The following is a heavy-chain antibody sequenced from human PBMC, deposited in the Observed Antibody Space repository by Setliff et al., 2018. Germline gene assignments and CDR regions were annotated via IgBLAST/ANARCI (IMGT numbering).Heavy chain of an antibody. J-gene: IGHJ4*02. CDR1: GASFSGTC. CDR2: INHSGSP. Sequence: PSETLSLTCAVYGASFSGTCCSWIRQSPGKGLEWIGEINHTGSPNWIGEINHSGSPNYNPSLKSRVTMSVDTSKNQFSLKLTSVTAADTAVYYCRVWVDMIEVDSWAQGTLVTVSS. D-gene: IGHD3-22*01. CDR3: RVWVDMIEVDS. V-gene: IGHV4-34*01.